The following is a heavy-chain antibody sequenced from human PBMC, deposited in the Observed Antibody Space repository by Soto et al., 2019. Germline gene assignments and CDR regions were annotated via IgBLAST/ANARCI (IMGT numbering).Heavy chain of an antibody. Sequence: SVKFSCKASGGTFSSYAISWVRQAPGQGLEWMGGIIPIFGTANYAQKFQGRVTITADKSTSTAYMELSSLRSEDTAVYYCASPPWVYGSGSYPYYYYGMDVWGQGTTVTAP. V-gene: IGHV1-69*06. CDR3: ASPPWVYGSGSYPYYYYGMDV. D-gene: IGHD3-10*01. CDR1: GGTFSSYA. J-gene: IGHJ6*02. CDR2: IIPIFGTA.